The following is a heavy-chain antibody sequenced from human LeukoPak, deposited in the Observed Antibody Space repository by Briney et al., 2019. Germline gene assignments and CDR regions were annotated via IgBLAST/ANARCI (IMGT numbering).Heavy chain of an antibody. V-gene: IGHV3-30*18. Sequence: GGSLRLSCAASGFTFSSYGMHWVRQAPGKGLEWVAVISYDGSNKYYADSVKGRFTISRDNSKNTLYLQMNSLRAEDTAVYYCAKCYGDYGTYYYYYGMDVWGQGTTVTVSS. CDR2: ISYDGSNK. CDR3: AKCYGDYGTYYYYYGMDV. CDR1: GFTFSSYG. J-gene: IGHJ6*02. D-gene: IGHD4-17*01.